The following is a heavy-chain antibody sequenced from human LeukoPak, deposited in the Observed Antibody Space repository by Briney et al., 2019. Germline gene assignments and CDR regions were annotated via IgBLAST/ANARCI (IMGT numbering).Heavy chain of an antibody. D-gene: IGHD5-18*01. Sequence: GGSLRLSCAASGFTFSSYSMNWVRQAPGRGLEWVSSISSSSYIYYADSVKGRFTISRDNAKNSLYLQMNSLRAEDTAVYYCARDPVDTAMFTDNGGQETLVPV. CDR1: GFTFSSYS. CDR2: ISSSSYI. J-gene: IGHJ4*02. CDR3: ARDPVDTAMFTDN. V-gene: IGHV3-21*01.